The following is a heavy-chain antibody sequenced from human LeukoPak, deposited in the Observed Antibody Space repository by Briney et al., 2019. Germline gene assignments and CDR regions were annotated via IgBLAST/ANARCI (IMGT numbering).Heavy chain of an antibody. CDR2: IYHSGGT. V-gene: IGHV4-4*07. CDR3: ARDPARGMDAFDI. Sequence: SQTLSLTCTVSARFMTYYYWKWIRHPAGKGMEWIGRIYHSGGTNYNPSLRSRVTMSLDPSKTHFSLKLSSVTAADTAVYYCARDPARGMDAFDIWGQGTTVTVSS. CDR1: ARFMTYYY. D-gene: IGHD1-14*01. J-gene: IGHJ3*02.